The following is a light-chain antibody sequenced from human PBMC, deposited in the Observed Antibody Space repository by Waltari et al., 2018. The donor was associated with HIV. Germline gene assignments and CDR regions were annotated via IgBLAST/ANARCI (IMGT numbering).Light chain of an antibody. J-gene: IGKJ4*01. CDR1: ESLLHSSGFNY. Sequence: DIVMTQSPLYLPVTPGEPASISCRSSESLLHSSGFNYLDWYLQKPGRSPELLIYWSSHRDSGVSDRFNGSGSGTNFALKISRVEAEDVGVYFCMQSLQTPLTFGGGTRVDIK. V-gene: IGKV2-28*01. CDR2: WSS. CDR3: MQSLQTPLT.